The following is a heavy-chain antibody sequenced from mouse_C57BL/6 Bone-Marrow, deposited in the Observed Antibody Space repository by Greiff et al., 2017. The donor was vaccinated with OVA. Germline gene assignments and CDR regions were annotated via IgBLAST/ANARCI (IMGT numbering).Heavy chain of an antibody. V-gene: IGHV5-12*01. Sequence: EVQRVESGGGLVQPGGSLKLSCAASGFTFSDYYMYWVRQTPEKRLEWVAYISNGGGSTYYPDTVKGRFTISRDNAKNTLYLQMSRLRSEDTAMCYCARHEGAYGSSWYFDVWGTGTTVTASS. J-gene: IGHJ1*03. CDR2: ISNGGGST. CDR3: ARHEGAYGSSWYFDV. CDR1: GFTFSDYY. D-gene: IGHD1-3*01.